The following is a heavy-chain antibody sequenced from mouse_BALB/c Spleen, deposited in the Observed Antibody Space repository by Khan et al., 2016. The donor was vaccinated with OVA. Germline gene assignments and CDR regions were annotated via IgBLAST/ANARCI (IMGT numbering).Heavy chain of an antibody. CDR2: ISYSGNT. V-gene: IGHV3-2*02. J-gene: IGHJ2*02. Sequence: EVKLLESGPGLVKPSQSLSLTCTVTGYSITSAYAWNWIRQFPGNKLECMGFISYSGNTKYNPSLKSRISFTRDTSRNQFFLQLNSVTIEDTATYYCARIYGGDFDYGGQGTSLTVSS. D-gene: IGHD1-1*01. CDR3: ARIYGGDFDY. CDR1: GYSITSAYA.